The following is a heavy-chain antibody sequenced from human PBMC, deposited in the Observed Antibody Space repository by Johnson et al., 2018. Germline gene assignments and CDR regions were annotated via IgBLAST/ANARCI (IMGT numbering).Heavy chain of an antibody. CDR3: ANVVAATRLDAFDI. Sequence: EVQLVESGGGLVKPGGSLRLSCAASGFTFSSYSMNWVRQAPGKGLEWVSSISSSSSYIYYADSVKGRFTISRDNAKNTLYLQMNSRRAEDTAVYYCANVVAATRLDAFDIWGQGTMVTVSS. J-gene: IGHJ3*02. D-gene: IGHD2-15*01. V-gene: IGHV3-21*04. CDR2: ISSSSSYI. CDR1: GFTFSSYS.